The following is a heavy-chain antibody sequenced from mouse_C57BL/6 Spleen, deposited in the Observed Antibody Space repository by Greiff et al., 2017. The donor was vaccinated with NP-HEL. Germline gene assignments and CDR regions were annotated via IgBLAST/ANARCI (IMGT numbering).Heavy chain of an antibody. CDR1: GYAFSSYW. V-gene: IGHV1-80*01. D-gene: IGHD2-12*01. CDR3: ARRLYQGGYYAMDY. J-gene: IGHJ4*01. CDR2: IYPGDGDT. Sequence: QVQLQQSGAELVKPGASVKISCKASGYAFSSYWMNWVKQRPGKGLEWIGQIYPGDGDTNYNGKFKGKATLTADKSSSTAYMQLSSLTSEDSAVYFCARRLYQGGYYAMDYWGQGTSVTVSP.